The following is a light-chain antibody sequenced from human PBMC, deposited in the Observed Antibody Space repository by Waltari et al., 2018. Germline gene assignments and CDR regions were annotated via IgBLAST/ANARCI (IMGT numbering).Light chain of an antibody. CDR3: SSRTNSITWV. J-gene: IGLJ3*02. V-gene: IGLV2-14*03. Sequence: QSALTQPASVSGSPGQSITISCTATSSDFGANKYVSWYQQHPGKAPNVVIYDVTERPSVVSNRFSGSKSGSTASLTISGLQTEDEAGYYCSSRTNSITWVFGGGTKVTVL. CDR1: SSDFGANKY. CDR2: DVT.